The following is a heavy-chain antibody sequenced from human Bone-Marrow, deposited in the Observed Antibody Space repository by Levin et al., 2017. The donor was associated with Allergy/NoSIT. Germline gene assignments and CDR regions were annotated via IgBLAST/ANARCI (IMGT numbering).Heavy chain of an antibody. CDR2: INTNTGNP. J-gene: IGHJ5*02. V-gene: IGHV7-4-1*02. CDR1: GYTFSSHA. D-gene: IGHD2-15*01. CDR3: ARRRLAGYCSGRTCYLPDNWFDP. Sequence: GESLKISCKASGYTFSSHAMNWVRQAPGQGLQWMGWINTNTGNPTYAPGFTGRFVFSLDTSVSTTYLQISSLRSDDSAVYYCARRRLAGYCSGRTCYLPDNWFDPWGQGTLVTVSS.